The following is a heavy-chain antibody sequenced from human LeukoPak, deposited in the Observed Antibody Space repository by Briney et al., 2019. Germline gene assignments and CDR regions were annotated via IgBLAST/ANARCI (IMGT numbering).Heavy chain of an antibody. Sequence: SETLSLTCTVSGGSISSSSYYWGWIRQPPGKGLEWIGSIYYSGSTYYNPSLKSRVTISVDTSKNQFSLKLSSVTAADTAVYYCARGGTIEVGSSSHWFDPWGQGTLVTVSS. J-gene: IGHJ5*02. D-gene: IGHD6-13*01. CDR1: GGSISSSSYY. CDR2: IYYSGST. CDR3: ARGGTIEVGSSSHWFDP. V-gene: IGHV4-39*01.